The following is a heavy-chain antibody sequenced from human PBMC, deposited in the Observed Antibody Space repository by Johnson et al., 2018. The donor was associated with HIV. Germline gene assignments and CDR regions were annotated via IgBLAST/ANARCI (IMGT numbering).Heavy chain of an antibody. J-gene: IGHJ3*01. D-gene: IGHD1-1*01. CDR2: MSFDETNS. CDR3: AKDKQPGNGRYDAFDV. CDR1: GFTFSSYA. V-gene: IGHV3-30-3*02. Sequence: QVQLVESGGGVVQPGRSLRLSCAASGFTFSSYAMHWVRQAPGKGLQWVAVMSFDETNSYDSDSVDVKGRFTISRDNSKNTLYLQMNSLRAEDTAVYSCAKDKQPGNGRYDAFDVWGQGTMVTVSS.